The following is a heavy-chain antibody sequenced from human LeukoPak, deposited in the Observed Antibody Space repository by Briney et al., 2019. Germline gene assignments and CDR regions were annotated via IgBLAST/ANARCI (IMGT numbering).Heavy chain of an antibody. J-gene: IGHJ4*02. V-gene: IGHV3-33*01. CDR1: GFTFGSYG. Sequence: GGSLRLSCAASGFTFGSYGMHWVRQAPGKGLEWVAVIWYDGSNKYYADSVKGRFTISRDNSKNTLYLQMNSLRAEDTAVYYCAREGTAAAGKRRSSQFDYWGQGTLVTVSS. CDR3: AREGTAAAGKRRSSQFDY. D-gene: IGHD6-13*01. CDR2: IWYDGSNK.